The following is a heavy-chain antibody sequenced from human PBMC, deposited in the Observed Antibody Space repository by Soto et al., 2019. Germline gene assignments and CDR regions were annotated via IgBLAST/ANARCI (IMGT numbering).Heavy chain of an antibody. Sequence: PGGSLRLSCAASGFTFSSYSMNWVRQAPGKGLEWVSSISSSSSYIYYADSVKGRFTISRDNAKNSLYLQMNSLRAEDTAVYYCARDKVGATAWFDPWGQGTLVTVSS. CDR2: ISSSSSYI. CDR1: GFTFSSYS. D-gene: IGHD1-26*01. CDR3: ARDKVGATAWFDP. J-gene: IGHJ5*02. V-gene: IGHV3-21*01.